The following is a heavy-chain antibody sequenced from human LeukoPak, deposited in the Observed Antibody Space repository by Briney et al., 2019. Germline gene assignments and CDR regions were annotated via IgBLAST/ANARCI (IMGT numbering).Heavy chain of an antibody. Sequence: GGSLRLSCAASGFTFSSYEMNWVRQAPGKGLEWVSYISSSGSTTYYADSVKGRFTISRDNAKSSLFLQMNSLRADDTAVYYCARVSSSSLFDYWGQGTLVTVSS. CDR1: GFTFSSYE. V-gene: IGHV3-48*03. J-gene: IGHJ4*02. CDR2: ISSSGSTT. CDR3: ARVSSSSLFDY. D-gene: IGHD6-6*01.